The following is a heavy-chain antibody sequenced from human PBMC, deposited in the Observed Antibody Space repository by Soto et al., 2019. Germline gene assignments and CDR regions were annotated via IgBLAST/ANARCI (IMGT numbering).Heavy chain of an antibody. CDR1: GYTFTSYA. CDR2: INAGNGNT. CDR3: ARSIVVVTALDY. V-gene: IGHV1-3*05. D-gene: IGHD2-21*02. Sequence: QVQLVQSGAEEKKPGASVKVSCKASGYTFTSYAMHLVRQAPGQRLEWMGWINAGNGNTKYSQKFQGRVTITRATSASTAYMELSSLRSEDTAVYYCARSIVVVTALDYWGQGTLVTVSS. J-gene: IGHJ4*02.